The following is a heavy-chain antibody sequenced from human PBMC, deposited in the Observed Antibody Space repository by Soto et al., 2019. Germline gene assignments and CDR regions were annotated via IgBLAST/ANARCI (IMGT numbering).Heavy chain of an antibody. CDR1: RYTFTDYY. CDR3: ARAFYSSARAFEI. V-gene: IGHV1-2*02. J-gene: IGHJ3*02. Sequence: QVQLVQSGAEVRKPGASVKVSCKASRYTFTDYYIHWVRQAPGQGLEWMGWINPDSGGTNSAQKFQGRVTMTRDTSISTAYVELSILRSDDTAVYYCARAFYSSARAFEIWGQGTMVTVSS. CDR2: INPDSGGT. D-gene: IGHD6-19*01.